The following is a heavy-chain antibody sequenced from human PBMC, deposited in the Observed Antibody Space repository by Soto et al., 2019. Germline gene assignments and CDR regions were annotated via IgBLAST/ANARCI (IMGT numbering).Heavy chain of an antibody. CDR2: ISSSGSTI. J-gene: IGHJ4*02. CDR3: AGDPREYYSDY. CDR1: GFTFSDYY. V-gene: IGHV3-11*01. Sequence: GGSLRLSCAASGFTFSDYYMSWIRQAPGKGLEWVSYISSSGSTIYYADSVKGRFTISRDNAKNSLYLQMNSLRAEDTAAYYCAGDPREYYSDYWGQRTLVTVSS.